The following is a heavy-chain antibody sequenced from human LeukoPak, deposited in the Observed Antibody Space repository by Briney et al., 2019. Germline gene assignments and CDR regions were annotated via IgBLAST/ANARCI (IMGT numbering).Heavy chain of an antibody. D-gene: IGHD6-25*01. CDR2: ISAYNGNT. J-gene: IGHJ5*02. V-gene: IGHV1-18*01. Sequence: ASVKVSCKASGYTFTSYGIGWVRQAPGQGLEWMGWISAYNGNTNYAQKLQGRVTMTTDTSTSTAYMELRSLRSDDAAVYYCARDQYSGLFDPWGQGTLVTVSS. CDR3: ARDQYSGLFDP. CDR1: GYTFTSYG.